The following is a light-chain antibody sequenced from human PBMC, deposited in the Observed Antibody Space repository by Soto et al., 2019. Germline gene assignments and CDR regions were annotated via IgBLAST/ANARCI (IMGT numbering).Light chain of an antibody. Sequence: EIVMTQSPATLSVSPGERATLSCRASQSVSSNLAWYQQKPGQAPRLLIYGAYTRATGIPARFSGSGSGTEFTLTIRSLQSEDFAVYYCKQYNNWPWTFGQGTKVDIK. CDR3: KQYNNWPWT. CDR2: GAY. V-gene: IGKV3-15*01. J-gene: IGKJ1*01. CDR1: QSVSSN.